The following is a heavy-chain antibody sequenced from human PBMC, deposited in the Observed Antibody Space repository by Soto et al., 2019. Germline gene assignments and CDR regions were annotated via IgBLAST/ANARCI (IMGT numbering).Heavy chain of an antibody. V-gene: IGHV3-48*02. Sequence: EVQLVESGGGLVQPGGSLRLSCGASGFIFSSYSMTWVRQAPGKGLEWISYITSSSGTKYYADSVRGRFTISRDNAQNSLYLQMNSLRDEDTAVYYCARDGDGNSGTDFDYWGQGALVTVSS. D-gene: IGHD6-25*01. CDR2: ITSSSGTK. J-gene: IGHJ4*02. CDR3: ARDGDGNSGTDFDY. CDR1: GFIFSSYS.